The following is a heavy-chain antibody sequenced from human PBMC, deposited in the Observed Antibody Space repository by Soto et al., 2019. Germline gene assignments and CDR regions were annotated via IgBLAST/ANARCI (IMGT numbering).Heavy chain of an antibody. V-gene: IGHV4-39*01. CDR1: GGSISSSSYY. CDR3: ARLEGIYDYIWGSYLPNYFHY. J-gene: IGHJ4*02. Sequence: QQELQESGPGLVKPSETLSLTCTVSGGSISSSSYYWGWIRQPPGKGLEWIGSIYYSGSTYYNPSLKSRVTISVDTSKNQFSLKLSSVTAADTAVYYCARLEGIYDYIWGSYLPNYFHYWGQGTLVTVSS. D-gene: IGHD3-16*02. CDR2: IYYSGST.